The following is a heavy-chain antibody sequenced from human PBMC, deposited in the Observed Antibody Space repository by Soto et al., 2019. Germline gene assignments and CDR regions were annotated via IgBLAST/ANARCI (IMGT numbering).Heavy chain of an antibody. Sequence: GGSLRLSCAASGFTFSSFAMTGVRQAPGKGLEWVSAIGGNAITTFYADSVKGRFTISRDNSKNTLYLQMNSLRAEDTAVYYCAKYYYDSSGSRGAYDIWGQGTMVTVSS. D-gene: IGHD3-22*01. CDR3: AKYYYDSSGSRGAYDI. CDR2: IGGNAITT. J-gene: IGHJ3*02. CDR1: GFTFSSFA. V-gene: IGHV3-23*01.